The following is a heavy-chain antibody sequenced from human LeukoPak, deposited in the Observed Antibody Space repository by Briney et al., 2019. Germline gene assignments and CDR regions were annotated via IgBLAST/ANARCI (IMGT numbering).Heavy chain of an antibody. Sequence: ASVKVSCKASGYTFTSYGISWVRQAPGQGLEWMGWMNPNSGNTGSAQKFQGRVTMTRNTSLSTAYMELTSLKSEDTAVYYCARGLGTYWGKDFLNWFDPWGQGTLVTVSS. CDR3: ARGLGTYWGKDFLNWFDP. J-gene: IGHJ5*02. V-gene: IGHV1-8*02. D-gene: IGHD3-16*01. CDR1: GYTFTSYG. CDR2: MNPNSGNT.